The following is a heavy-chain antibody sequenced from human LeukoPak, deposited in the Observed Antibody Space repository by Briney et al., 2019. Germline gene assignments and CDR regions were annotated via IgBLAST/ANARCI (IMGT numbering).Heavy chain of an antibody. V-gene: IGHV6-1*01. CDR1: GDSVSSNSVT. CDR2: TYHRSTWYN. Sequence: SQTLSLTCAISGDSVSSNSVTWNWIRQSPPRGLEWLGRTYHRSTWYNDYAVSVRGRITVNPDTSKNQFSLHLNSVTPEDTAVYYCARRLTQYDCFDPWGQGILVTVSS. J-gene: IGHJ5*02. D-gene: IGHD2-2*01. CDR3: ARRLTQYDCFDP.